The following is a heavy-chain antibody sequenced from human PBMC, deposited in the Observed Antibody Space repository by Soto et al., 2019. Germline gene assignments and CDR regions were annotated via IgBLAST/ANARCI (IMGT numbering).Heavy chain of an antibody. CDR2: ISNSGGST. Sequence: EVQLLESGGGLVQTGGSLRLSCTASGFTFSTYALSWVRQAPGKGLEWVSTISNSGGSTYYADSMKGRFTISRDNSKNALDLQRTSLRAEDTAVYYCAKDLDTTVVNFDYWGQGTLVTVSS. CDR1: GFTFSTYA. CDR3: AKDLDTTVVNFDY. J-gene: IGHJ4*02. D-gene: IGHD5-18*01. V-gene: IGHV3-23*01.